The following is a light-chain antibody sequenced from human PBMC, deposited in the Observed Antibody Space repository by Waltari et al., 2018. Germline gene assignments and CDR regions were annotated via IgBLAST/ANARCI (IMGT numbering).Light chain of an antibody. CDR1: QDISNF. J-gene: IGKJ2*01. CDR2: DAS. Sequence: DIQMTQSPSSVSASVGDRATLTCQASQDISNFLSWYQHKEGKAPKLLTFDASKLQTGVPYKFGGGGSGTDFTFPNDSLQPEDVATYYCQQYESLPYTFGQGTKVEI. CDR3: QQYESLPYT. V-gene: IGKV1-33*01.